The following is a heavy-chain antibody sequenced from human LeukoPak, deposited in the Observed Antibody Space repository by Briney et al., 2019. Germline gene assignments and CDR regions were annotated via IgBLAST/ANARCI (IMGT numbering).Heavy chain of an antibody. D-gene: IGHD1-14*01. Sequence: PGGSLRLSCAASGFTFSNYWMAWVXQAPGKGLEWVAKIKQDGSEKYYVASVKGRFTLSRDNAKNSLYLQMNSLRVEDTAVYYCATQRSGIFDYWGQGTLVTVSS. CDR2: IKQDGSEK. CDR3: ATQRSGIFDY. V-gene: IGHV3-7*02. J-gene: IGHJ4*02. CDR1: GFTFSNYW.